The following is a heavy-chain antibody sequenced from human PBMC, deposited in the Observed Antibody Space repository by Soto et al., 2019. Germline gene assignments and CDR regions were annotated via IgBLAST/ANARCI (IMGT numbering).Heavy chain of an antibody. J-gene: IGHJ3*01. CDR1: GGSITSNNW. CDR2: IYRSGST. Sequence: SETLSLTCAVSGGSITSNNWWSLVRQPPGKGLEWIGEIYRSGSTNYNPSLKSRVTISLDKSKNLFSLNLRSVTAADTAMYYCAKERFVVVPPTIRAPPHDGFNVWGLGTMVTVSS. V-gene: IGHV4-4*02. CDR3: AKERFVVVPPTIRAPPHDGFNV. D-gene: IGHD2-15*01.